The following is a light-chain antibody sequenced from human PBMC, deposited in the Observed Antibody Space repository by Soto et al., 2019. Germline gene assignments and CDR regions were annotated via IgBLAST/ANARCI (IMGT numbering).Light chain of an antibody. J-gene: IGLJ2*01. CDR2: SNN. CDR3: AAWDDSMNGVV. V-gene: IGLV1-44*01. CDR1: SFNIGSNT. Sequence: QSVLTQPPSASGTPGQRVTISCSGSSFNIGSNTVNWYQQLPGTAPKLLIYSNNQRPSGVPDRFSGSKSGTSASLAISGLQYEDEADYYCAAWDDSMNGVVFGGGTKVTVL.